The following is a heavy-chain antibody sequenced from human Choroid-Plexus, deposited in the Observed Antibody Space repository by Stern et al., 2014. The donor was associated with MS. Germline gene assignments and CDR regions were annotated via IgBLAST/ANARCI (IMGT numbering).Heavy chain of an antibody. Sequence: VQLVESGGGVVQPGRPLRLSCVASGFTLGSCAMHWVRQAPGKGLEWVAGLSYDGSNKYYADSVKGRFTISRDKSQNTLYMQMSSLRPEDTAVYYCAKDRQYLTYFFDHWGQGSLVTVSS. CDR2: LSYDGSNK. V-gene: IGHV3-30*18. CDR3: AKDRQYLTYFFDH. J-gene: IGHJ5*02. CDR1: GFTLGSCA. D-gene: IGHD2/OR15-2a*01.